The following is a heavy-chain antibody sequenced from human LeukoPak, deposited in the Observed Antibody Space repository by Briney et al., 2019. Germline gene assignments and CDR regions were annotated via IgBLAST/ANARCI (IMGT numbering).Heavy chain of an antibody. CDR2: IYYSGST. D-gene: IGHD3-22*01. V-gene: IGHV4-61*01. CDR3: ARVTGYMIEDYFDY. Sequence: SETLSLTCTVSGYSISSGYYWGWIRQPPGKGLEWIGYIYYSGSTNYNPSLKSRVTISVDTSKNQFSLKLSSVTAADTAVYYCARVTGYMIEDYFDYWGQGTLVTVSS. J-gene: IGHJ4*02. CDR1: GYSISSGYY.